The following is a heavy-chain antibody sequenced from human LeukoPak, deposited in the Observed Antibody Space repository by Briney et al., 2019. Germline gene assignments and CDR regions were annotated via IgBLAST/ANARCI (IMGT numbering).Heavy chain of an antibody. J-gene: IGHJ4*02. CDR1: GGSFSGYY. D-gene: IGHD6-25*01. V-gene: IGHV4-34*01. Sequence: PSETLSLTCAVYGGSFSGYYWSWIRQPPGKGLEWIGEINHSGSTNYNPSLKSRVTISVDTSKNQFSLKLSSVTAADTAVYYCARGFMAHSGYWGQGTLVTVSS. CDR2: INHSGST. CDR3: ARGFMAHSGY.